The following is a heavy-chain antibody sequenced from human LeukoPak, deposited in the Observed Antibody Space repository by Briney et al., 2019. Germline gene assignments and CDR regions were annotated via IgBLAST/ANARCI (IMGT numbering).Heavy chain of an antibody. CDR1: GFTFSSYG. V-gene: IGHV3-21*01. J-gene: IGHJ4*02. Sequence: PGGSLRLSCAASGFTFSSYGMHWVRQAPGKGLEWVSSISSSSSYIYYADSVKGRFTISRDNAKNSLYLQMNSLRAEDTAVYYCASLSTVAVGYWGQGTLVTVSS. D-gene: IGHD6-19*01. CDR2: ISSSSSYI. CDR3: ASLSTVAVGY.